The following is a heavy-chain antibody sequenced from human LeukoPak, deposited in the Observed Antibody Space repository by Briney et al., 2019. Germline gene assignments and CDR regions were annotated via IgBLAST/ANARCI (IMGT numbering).Heavy chain of an antibody. CDR3: ARDLDTAMVTRDY. J-gene: IGHJ4*02. V-gene: IGHV1-2*02. D-gene: IGHD5-18*01. CDR2: INPNSGGT. Sequence: GASVKVSFKASGYSFIGYYIHWVRQAPGQGLEWMGWINPNSGGTNYAQKFQGRVAMTRDTSISTAYMELSRLRSDDTAVYYCARDLDTAMVTRDYWGQGTLVTVSS. CDR1: GYSFIGYY.